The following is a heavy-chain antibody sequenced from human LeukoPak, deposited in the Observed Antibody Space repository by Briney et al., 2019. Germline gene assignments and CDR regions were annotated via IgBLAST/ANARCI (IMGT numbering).Heavy chain of an antibody. CDR3: ARERHYELLGGDAFDI. V-gene: IGHV1-46*04. D-gene: IGHD2-2*01. CDR1: GYTFTSYY. CDR2: INPSGGST. Sequence: ASVKVSCKASGYTFTSYYMHWVRQAPGQGLEWMGIINPSGGSTSYAQKLQGRVTMTRDTSTSTVYMELSSLRSEDTAVYYCARERHYELLGGDAFDIWGQGTMVTVSS. J-gene: IGHJ3*02.